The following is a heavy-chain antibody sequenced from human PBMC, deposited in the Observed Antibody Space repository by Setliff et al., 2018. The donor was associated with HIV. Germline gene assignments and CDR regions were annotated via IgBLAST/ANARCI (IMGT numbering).Heavy chain of an antibody. V-gene: IGHV3-48*01. CDR2: ISSSSSTI. CDR1: GFTFSSYS. CDR3: AGGDKYCTNGVCVSGYYYMDV. J-gene: IGHJ6*03. D-gene: IGHD2-8*01. Sequence: PGGSLRLSCAASGFTFSSYSMNWVRQAPGKGLEWVSYISSSSSTIYYADSVKGRFTVSRDTAKNSLYLQMNSLRAEDTAVYYCAGGDKYCTNGVCVSGYYYMDVWGKGTTVTVSS.